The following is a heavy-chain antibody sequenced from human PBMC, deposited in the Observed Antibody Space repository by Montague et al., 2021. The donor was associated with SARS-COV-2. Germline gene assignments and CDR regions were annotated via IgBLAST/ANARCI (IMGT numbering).Heavy chain of an antibody. CDR3: ARDQTVWEWLWYGMDV. CDR1: GGSFSTYY. J-gene: IGHJ6*02. Sequence: SETLSLTCAVYGGSFSTYYYSWICQPPGKGPELNGNIDHSGNTNNYSTLKSRVPISVDTSTSQFSLYLTSVTAADAAVYYCARDQTVWEWLWYGMDVWGPGTTVTVSS. D-gene: IGHD3-3*01. V-gene: IGHV4-34*01. CDR2: IDHSGNT.